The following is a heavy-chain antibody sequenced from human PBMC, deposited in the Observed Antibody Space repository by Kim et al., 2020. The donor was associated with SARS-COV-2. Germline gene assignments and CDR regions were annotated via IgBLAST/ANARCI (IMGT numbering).Heavy chain of an antibody. D-gene: IGHD6-19*01. V-gene: IGHV1-24*01. CDR3: ATASGWYPGLVY. Sequence: IYAQKFQGRVTMTEDTSTDTAYMELSSLRSEDTAVYYCATASGWYPGLVYWGQGTLVTVSS. J-gene: IGHJ4*02.